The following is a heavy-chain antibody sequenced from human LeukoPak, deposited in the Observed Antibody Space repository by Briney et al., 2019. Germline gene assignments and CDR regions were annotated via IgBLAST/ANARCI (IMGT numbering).Heavy chain of an antibody. V-gene: IGHV1-46*01. CDR1: GYTFTSYY. Sequence: GASEKVSCKASGYTFTSYYMHWVRQAPGQGLEWMGIINPSGGSTSYAQKFQGRVTMTRDMSTSTVYMELSSLRSEDTAVYYCARDRSSSSSSRSWYFDLWGRGTLVTVSS. CDR2: INPSGGST. J-gene: IGHJ2*01. D-gene: IGHD6-6*01. CDR3: ARDRSSSSSSRSWYFDL.